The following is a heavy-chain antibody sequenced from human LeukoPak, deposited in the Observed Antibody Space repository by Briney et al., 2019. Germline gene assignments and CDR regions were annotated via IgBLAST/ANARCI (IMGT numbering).Heavy chain of an antibody. V-gene: IGHV4-4*07. CDR1: GGSISNYH. CDR3: VRRNIASGSSLDD. Sequence: SETLSLTCTVSGGSISNYHWSWIRQPAGKGLEWIGQINSSGSTNYNPPLKSRVSISIDTTENQVSLKIRSVTAADTAFYYCVRRNIASGSSLDDWGEGSLVTVCS. CDR2: INSSGST. J-gene: IGHJ4*02. D-gene: IGHD6-19*01.